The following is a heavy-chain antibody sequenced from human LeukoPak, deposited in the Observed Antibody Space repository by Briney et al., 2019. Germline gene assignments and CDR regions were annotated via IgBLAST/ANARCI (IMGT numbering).Heavy chain of an antibody. D-gene: IGHD1-26*01. J-gene: IGHJ4*02. CDR2: INWNGGST. Sequence: PGGSLRLSCSASGFTFDDYGMSWVRQAPGKGLEWVSGINWNGGSTAYADSVKGRFTISRDNAKNSLYLQMNSLRAEDTAFYYCARDEEGGSYPLDYWGQGTLVTVSS. CDR1: GFTFDDYG. V-gene: IGHV3-20*04. CDR3: ARDEEGGSYPLDY.